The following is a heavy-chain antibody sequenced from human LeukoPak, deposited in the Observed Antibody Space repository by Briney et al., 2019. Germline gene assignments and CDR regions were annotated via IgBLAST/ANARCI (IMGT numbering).Heavy chain of an antibody. CDR1: GGSIGSYY. D-gene: IGHD2-2*01. V-gene: IGHV4-4*07. CDR3: ARDIHLHCSSTSCYYFDY. J-gene: IGHJ4*02. Sequence: SETLSLTCSVSGGSIGSYYWNWIRQPAGKGLEWIGRIYTSGSTNYNPSLKSRVTMSVDTSKNQFSLKLSSVTAADTAVYYCARDIHLHCSSTSCYYFDYWGQGTLVTASS. CDR2: IYTSGST.